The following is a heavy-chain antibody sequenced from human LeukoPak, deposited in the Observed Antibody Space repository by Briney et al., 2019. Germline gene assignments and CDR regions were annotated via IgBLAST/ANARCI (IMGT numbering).Heavy chain of an antibody. CDR1: GGSISSYY. V-gene: IGHV4-59*08. D-gene: IGHD6-19*01. CDR2: IYYSCST. CDR3: ARHTSGRDYFDY. J-gene: IGHJ4*02. Sequence: SETLSLTCTVSGGSISSYYWSWFRQPPGKGLEWIGYIYYSCSTNYNPSLKSRVTISADTSKNQFSLRLSSVTAADTAVYYCARHTSGRDYFDYWGQGTLVTVSS.